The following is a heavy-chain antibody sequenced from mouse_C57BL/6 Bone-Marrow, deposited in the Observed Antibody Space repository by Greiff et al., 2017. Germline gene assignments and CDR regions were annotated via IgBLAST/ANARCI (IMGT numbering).Heavy chain of an antibody. V-gene: IGHV14-4*01. CDR2: IDPENGDT. D-gene: IGHD1-2*01. CDR3: TTGTTAYFDY. Sequence: VQLKQSGAELVRPGASVKLSCTASGFNIKDDYMHWVKQRPEQGLEWIGWIDPENGDTEYASKFQGKATITADTSSNAAYLQLSSLTSEDTAVYYCTTGTTAYFDYWGQGTTLTVSS. CDR1: GFNIKDDY. J-gene: IGHJ2*01.